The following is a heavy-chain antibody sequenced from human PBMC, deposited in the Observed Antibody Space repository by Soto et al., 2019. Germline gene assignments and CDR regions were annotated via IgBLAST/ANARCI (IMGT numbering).Heavy chain of an antibody. CDR1: GYTFTGYY. V-gene: IGHV1-2*04. Sequence: GASVTVCCKASGYTFTGYYRHWVRQAPGQGLEWLGWINPNSGGTNYAPRFQGWVTMTEDTSITTAYMELSRLRFDDTAVYYCARGDRVGYCTSTSCSHYYYYMDVWGKGTTVTVSS. CDR2: INPNSGGT. J-gene: IGHJ6*03. CDR3: ARGDRVGYCTSTSCSHYYYYMDV. D-gene: IGHD2-2*01.